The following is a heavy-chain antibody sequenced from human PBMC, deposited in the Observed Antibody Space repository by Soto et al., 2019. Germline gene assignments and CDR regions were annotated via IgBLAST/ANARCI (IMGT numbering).Heavy chain of an antibody. CDR1: GYTFTSYG. J-gene: IGHJ4*02. CDR2: ISAYNGNT. CDR3: ASLGLSGYDHDY. Sequence: ASVKVSCKASGYTFTSYGISWVRQAPGQGLEWMGWISAYNGNTNYAQKLQGRVTMTTDTSTSTAYLELRSLRFYDTAVYYCASLGLSGYDHDYWGQGTLVTVSS. V-gene: IGHV1-18*01. D-gene: IGHD5-12*01.